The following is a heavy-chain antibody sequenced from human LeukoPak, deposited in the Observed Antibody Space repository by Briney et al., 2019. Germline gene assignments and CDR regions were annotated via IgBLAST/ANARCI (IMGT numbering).Heavy chain of an antibody. CDR1: GFTFSSYW. D-gene: IGHD5-24*01. J-gene: IGHJ6*02. V-gene: IGHV3-74*01. Sequence: PWGSLRLSCAATGFTFSSYWMHWVRQAPGKGLVWVSRINIYGSSTSYADSVKGRFTISRDNAKNTLYLQMNSLRAEDTAVYYCARGEMATNGEDYYYGMDVWGQGTTVTVSS. CDR3: ARGEMATNGEDYYYGMDV. CDR2: INIYGSST.